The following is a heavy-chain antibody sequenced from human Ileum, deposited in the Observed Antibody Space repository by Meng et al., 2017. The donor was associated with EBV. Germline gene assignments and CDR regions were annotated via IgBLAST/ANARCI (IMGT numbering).Heavy chain of an antibody. J-gene: IGHJ4*02. CDR2: VYHDGAT. CDR1: GDAVSGSDW. CDR3: ARSSPIVRGLDY. D-gene: IGHD3-10*01. V-gene: IGHV4-4*02. Sequence: QVWLQESGPGLVKPSGTLSLTCAVSGDAVSGSDWWSWVRQPPGKGLEWIGEVYHDGATNYHPSLKSRVTISLDKSKNEVNLHLNSLTAADTAVYFCARSSPIVRGLDYWGQGTLVTVSS.